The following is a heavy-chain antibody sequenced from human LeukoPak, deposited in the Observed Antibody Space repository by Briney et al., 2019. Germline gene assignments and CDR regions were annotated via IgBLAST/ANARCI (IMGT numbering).Heavy chain of an antibody. CDR1: GYTFTGYY. CDR3: ARDRGSEYIYADNPAVPYMDV. CDR2: INPNSGGT. D-gene: IGHD5-18*01. Sequence: ASVKVSCKASGYTFTGYYMHWVRQAPGQGLEWMGWINPNSGGTNYAQKFQGRVTMTRDTSISTAYMELSRLRSDDTAVYYCARDRGSEYIYADNPAVPYMDVWGKGTTVTVSS. V-gene: IGHV1-2*02. J-gene: IGHJ6*03.